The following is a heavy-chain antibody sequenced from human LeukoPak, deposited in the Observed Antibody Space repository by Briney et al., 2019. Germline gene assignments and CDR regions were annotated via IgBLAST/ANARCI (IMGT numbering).Heavy chain of an antibody. D-gene: IGHD3-3*01. V-gene: IGHV4-39*01. CDR2: IYYSGST. Sequence: SETLSLTCTVSGGSISSSSYYWGWIRQPPGKGLEWIGSIYYSGSTYYNPSLKSRVTISVDTSENQFSLKLSSVTAADTAVYYCARLTPVLRFLEWSPPYFDYWGQGTLVTVSS. CDR3: ARLTPVLRFLEWSPPYFDY. J-gene: IGHJ4*02. CDR1: GGSISSSSYY.